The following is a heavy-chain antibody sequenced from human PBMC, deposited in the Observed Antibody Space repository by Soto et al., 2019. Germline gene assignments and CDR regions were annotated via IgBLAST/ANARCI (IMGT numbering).Heavy chain of an antibody. D-gene: IGHD5-12*01. J-gene: IGHJ6*02. CDR2: IMPVFPTP. V-gene: IGHV1-69*05. Sequence: VQLEQSGPEVKKPGSSVKVTCKASGGTFSTSALSWVRQAPGQGLEWMGGIMPVFPTPDYAQKFQGRVTXTXDXTTSTAYMELGGLTSDDTAVYYCARHKDRLQLGGNYYYILDVWGQGTAVTVSS. CDR3: ARHKDRLQLGGNYYYILDV. CDR1: GGTFSTSA.